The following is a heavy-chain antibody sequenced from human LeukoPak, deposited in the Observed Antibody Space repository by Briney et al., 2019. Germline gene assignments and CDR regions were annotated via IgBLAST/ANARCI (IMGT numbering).Heavy chain of an antibody. V-gene: IGHV3-74*01. CDR3: FRSTGYGLDV. D-gene: IGHD1-14*01. Sequence: GGSLRLSCAASGFTFSSYAMSWVRQAPGKGLVWVSRINVDGSTTTYADSVKGRFTISRDNAKNTLYLQMNSLRADDTAVYYCFRSTGYGLDVWGQGTTVIVSS. CDR2: INVDGSTT. CDR1: GFTFSSYA. J-gene: IGHJ6*02.